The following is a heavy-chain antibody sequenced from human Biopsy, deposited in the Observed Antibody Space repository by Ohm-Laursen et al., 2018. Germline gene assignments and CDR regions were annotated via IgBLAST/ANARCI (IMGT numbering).Heavy chain of an antibody. J-gene: IGHJ4*02. CDR1: GFTLSTDW. V-gene: IGHV3-7*01. CDR2: IKYDGSEH. CDR3: VRNMLRLHGGFGED. Sequence: SLRLSCSATGFTLSTDWMSWVRQAPGKGLEWVANIKYDGSEHYYVDSVKGRFTISRDNAGNSLFLQMNSLRGEDTAVYYCVRNMLRLHGGFGEDWGQGTTVTVS. D-gene: IGHD3-10*01.